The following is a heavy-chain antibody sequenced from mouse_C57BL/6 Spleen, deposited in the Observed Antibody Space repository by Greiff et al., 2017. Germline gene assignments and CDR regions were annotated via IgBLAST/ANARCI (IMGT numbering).Heavy chain of an antibody. CDR2: ISSGSSTI. V-gene: IGHV5-17*01. CDR1: GFTFSDYG. Sequence: EVKVEESGGGLVKPGGSLKLSCAASGFTFSDYGMHWVRQAPEKGLEWVAYISSGSSTIYYADTVKGRFTISRDNAKNTLFLQMTSLRSEDTAMYYCARHEGYFDVWGTGTTVTVSS. J-gene: IGHJ1*03. CDR3: ARHEGYFDV.